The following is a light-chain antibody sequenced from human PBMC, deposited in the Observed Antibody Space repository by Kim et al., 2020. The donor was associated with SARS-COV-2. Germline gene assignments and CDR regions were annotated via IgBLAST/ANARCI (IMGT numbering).Light chain of an antibody. CDR2: GAS. CDR1: QSVSSN. J-gene: IGKJ4*01. V-gene: IGKV3-15*01. CDR3: QQYNNWPPT. Sequence: VSPGERATLSCRASQSVSSNLAWYQQKPGQAPRLLIYGASTRATGIPARFSGSGSGTEFTLTISSLQSEDFAVYYCQQYNNWPPTFGGGTTVDIK.